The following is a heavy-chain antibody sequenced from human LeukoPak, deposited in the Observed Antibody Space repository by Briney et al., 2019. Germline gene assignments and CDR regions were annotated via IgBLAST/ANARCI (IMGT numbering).Heavy chain of an antibody. V-gene: IGHV3-30*03. CDR3: ARVSEYSSSVAPTYYYGMDV. CDR1: GFTFSSYG. J-gene: IGHJ6*02. CDR2: ISYDGSNK. Sequence: GRSLRLSCAASGFTFSSYGMHWVRQAPGKGLEWVAVISYDGSNKYYADSVKGRFTISRDNSKNTLYLQMNSLRAEDTAVYYCARVSEYSSSVAPTYYYGMDVWGQGTTVTVSS. D-gene: IGHD6-6*01.